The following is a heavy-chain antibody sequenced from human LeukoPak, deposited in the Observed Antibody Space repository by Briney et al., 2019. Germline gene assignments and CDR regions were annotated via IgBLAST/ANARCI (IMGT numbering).Heavy chain of an antibody. Sequence: SETLSLTCAVYGGSFSGYYWSWIRQPPGKGLGWIGEINHSGSTNYNPSLKSRVTISVDTSKNQFSLKLSSVTAADTAVYYCARGGPPMVRGVRWFDPWGQGTLVTVSS. CDR2: INHSGST. V-gene: IGHV4-34*01. CDR1: GGSFSGYY. J-gene: IGHJ5*02. D-gene: IGHD3-10*01. CDR3: ARGGPPMVRGVRWFDP.